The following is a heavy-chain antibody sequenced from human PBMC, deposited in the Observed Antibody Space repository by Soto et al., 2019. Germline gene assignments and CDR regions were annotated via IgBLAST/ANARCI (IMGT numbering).Heavy chain of an antibody. J-gene: IGHJ4*02. D-gene: IGHD3-16*01. CDR1: GFTFSSYW. CDR2: INSDGSST. CDR3: ARELDYDYVWGTPPGGDY. V-gene: IGHV3-74*01. Sequence: GGSLRLSCAASGFTFSSYWMHWVRQAPGKGLVWVSRINSDGSSTSYADSVKGRFTISRDNAKNTLYLQMNSLRAEDTAVYYCARELDYDYVWGTPPGGDYWCQGTLVTVSS.